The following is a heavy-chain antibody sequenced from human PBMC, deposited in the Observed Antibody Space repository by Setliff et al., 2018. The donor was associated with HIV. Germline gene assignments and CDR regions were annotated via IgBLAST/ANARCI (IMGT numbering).Heavy chain of an antibody. CDR2: IYYNGST. CDR1: GGSISSSSYY. CDR3: ARDYYDYVWGSYRLFDY. V-gene: IGHV4-39*07. Sequence: PSETLSLTCTVSGGSISSSSYYWGWIRQPPGKGLEWIGSIYYNGSTYYNPSLKSRVTISVDTSKNQFSPKLSSVTAADTAVYYCARDYYDYVWGSYRLFDYWGQGTLVTVSS. D-gene: IGHD3-16*02. J-gene: IGHJ4*02.